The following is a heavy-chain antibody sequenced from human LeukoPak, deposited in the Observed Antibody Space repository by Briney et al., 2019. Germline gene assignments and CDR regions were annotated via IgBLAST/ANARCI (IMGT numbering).Heavy chain of an antibody. Sequence: GGSLRFSCAASGFSFRTYWMSWVRKTPEKGLEFVANIDQGGSVRNYMDSLKGRCTISRDNAKKSLYLEINSLRADDTAVYYYARDPESSSFDLWGRGALVTVSS. V-gene: IGHV3-7*01. D-gene: IGHD6-13*01. CDR2: IDQGGSVR. CDR1: GFSFRTYW. CDR3: ARDPESSSFDL. J-gene: IGHJ4*02.